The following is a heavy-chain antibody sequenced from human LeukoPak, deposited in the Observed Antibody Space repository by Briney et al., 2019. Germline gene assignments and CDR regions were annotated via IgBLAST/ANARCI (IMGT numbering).Heavy chain of an antibody. D-gene: IGHD5-24*01. Sequence: GGSLRLSCAASGFTFSRYWMHWVRQAPGKGLVWVSRIKFDGSWTNYVDSVKGRFTISRDNAKSTLYLQMNSLRAEDTGVYYCVRDGDGYNFDNWGQGTLATVSS. CDR3: VRDGDGYNFDN. CDR1: GFTFSRYW. CDR2: IKFDGSWT. J-gene: IGHJ4*02. V-gene: IGHV3-74*01.